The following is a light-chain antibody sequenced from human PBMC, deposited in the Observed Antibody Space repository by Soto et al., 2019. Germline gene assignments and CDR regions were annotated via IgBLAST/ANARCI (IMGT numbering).Light chain of an antibody. CDR1: QSVSSY. CDR3: QQRSNWPKVT. V-gene: IGKV3-11*01. Sequence: EIVLTQSPATRSLSPGERATLSCRASQSVSSYLAWYQQKPGQAPRLLIYDASNRATGIPARFSGSGSGTDFTLTISSLEPEDLAVYYCQQRSNWPKVTFGGGTKVEIK. CDR2: DAS. J-gene: IGKJ4*01.